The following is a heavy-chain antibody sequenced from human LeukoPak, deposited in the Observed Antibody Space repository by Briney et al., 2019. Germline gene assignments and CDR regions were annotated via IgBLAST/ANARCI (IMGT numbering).Heavy chain of an antibody. CDR2: IKEDGTET. D-gene: IGHD6-13*01. V-gene: IGHV3-7*03. J-gene: IGHJ4*02. CDR1: GFMFSSNW. Sequence: PGGSLRLSCAASGFMFSSNWMSWDRLAPGKGLEWVANIKEDGTETYYVDSVRGRFTISRDNAKHSLFLQMNSLRAEDTAVYYCARGPLIAAAGTWWGQGTLVTVFS. CDR3: ARGPLIAAAGTW.